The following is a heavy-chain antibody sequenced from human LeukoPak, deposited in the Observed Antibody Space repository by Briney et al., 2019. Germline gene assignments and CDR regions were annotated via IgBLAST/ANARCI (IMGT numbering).Heavy chain of an antibody. D-gene: IGHD2-21*01. CDR2: INPNSGGT. Sequence: ASVKVSCTPSGYTFTAYYIHWVRQAPGQGLEWVGWINPNSGGTDYAQKFQGRVTMTRDTSISTVYMELSRLTHDDTAVYYCARGVGVARLRRLDPWGHGTLVTVSS. CDR1: GYTFTAYY. V-gene: IGHV1-2*02. J-gene: IGHJ5*02. CDR3: ARGVGVARLRRLDP.